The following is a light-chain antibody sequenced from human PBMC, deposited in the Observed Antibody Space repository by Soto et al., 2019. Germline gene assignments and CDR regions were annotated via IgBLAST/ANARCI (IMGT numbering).Light chain of an antibody. CDR2: AAS. CDR1: QSVTSNY. CDR3: QQYGNSPLVS. Sequence: DIVLTQSPGTLSLSPGERATLSCRASQSVTSNYLAWYQQKPGQAPRLLIYAASSRATGIPDRFSGSGSGTDFTLTISRLEPEDFAVYYCQQYGNSPLVSFGPGTTVEIK. J-gene: IGKJ3*01. V-gene: IGKV3-20*01.